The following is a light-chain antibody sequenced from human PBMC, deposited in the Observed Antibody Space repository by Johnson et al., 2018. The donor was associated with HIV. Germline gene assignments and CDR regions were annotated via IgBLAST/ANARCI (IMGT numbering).Light chain of an antibody. CDR3: GTWDSSLSAV. V-gene: IGLV1-51*02. CDR1: SSNIGNNY. CDR2: ENN. Sequence: QSVLTQPPSVSAAPGQKVTISCSGSSSNIGNNYVSWYQQLPGTAPKLLIYENNKLPSGIPDRFSGSKSGTSATLGITGLQTGDEADYYCGTWDSSLSAVFGTGIKVTVL. J-gene: IGLJ1*01.